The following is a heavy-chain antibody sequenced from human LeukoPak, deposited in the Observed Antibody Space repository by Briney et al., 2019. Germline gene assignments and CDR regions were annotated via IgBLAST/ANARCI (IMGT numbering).Heavy chain of an antibody. CDR3: ARVGGRLIDY. CDR1: GGSFSGYY. D-gene: IGHD2-8*01. CDR2: INHSGST. J-gene: IGHJ4*02. Sequence: SETLSLTCAVYGGSFSGYYWSWIRQPPGPGLEWIGEINHSGSTNYNPSLKSRVTISVDTSKNQFSLKLSSVTAADTAVYYCARVGGRLIDYWGQGTLVTVSS. V-gene: IGHV4-34*01.